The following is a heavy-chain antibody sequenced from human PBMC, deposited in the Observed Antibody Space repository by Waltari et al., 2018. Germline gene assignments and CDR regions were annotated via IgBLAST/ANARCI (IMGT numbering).Heavy chain of an antibody. CDR2: IKSQNDGGTT. Sequence: EVQMVESGGGSVKPGDSLRLSCVASGFGFTAAWLPWVRQAPGKGLEWVGRIKSQNDGGTTDFAASVRGRFSISRDDSQNMVFLQMNSLRVEDTALYYCTTLDAPWGGWGHGTLVTVSS. J-gene: IGHJ4*01. CDR1: GFGFTAAW. V-gene: IGHV3-15*01. CDR3: TTLDAPWGG. D-gene: IGHD7-27*01.